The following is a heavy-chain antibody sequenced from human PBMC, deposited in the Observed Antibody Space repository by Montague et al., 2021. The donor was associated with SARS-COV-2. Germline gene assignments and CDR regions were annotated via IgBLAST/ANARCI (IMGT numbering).Heavy chain of an antibody. J-gene: IGHJ4*02. CDR1: GGSVSSGSYY. CDR3: ARISGITSWFYDY. CDR2: IYYTGST. V-gene: IGHV4-61*01. Sequence: SETLSLTCTVSGGSVSSGSYYWSWIRQLPGKGLQSIGYIYYTGSTNYNPSLQSRVTISVDSSKNQFSVRLSSVTAADTAVYYCARISGITSWFYDYWGQGTLVTVSS. D-gene: IGHD1-14*01.